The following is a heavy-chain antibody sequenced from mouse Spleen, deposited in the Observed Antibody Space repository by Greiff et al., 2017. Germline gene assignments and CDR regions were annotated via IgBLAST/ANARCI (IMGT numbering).Heavy chain of an antibody. Sequence: QVQLQQPGAELVKPGASVKMSCKASGYTFTSYWMHWVKQRPGQGLEWIGMIHPNSGSTNYNEKFKSKATLTVDKSSSTAYMQLSSLTSEDSAVYYCARRPYYGSSYGGFAYWGQGTLVTVSA. V-gene: IGHV1-64*01. D-gene: IGHD1-1*01. CDR2: IHPNSGST. CDR3: ARRPYYGSSYGGFAY. J-gene: IGHJ3*01. CDR1: GYTFTSYW.